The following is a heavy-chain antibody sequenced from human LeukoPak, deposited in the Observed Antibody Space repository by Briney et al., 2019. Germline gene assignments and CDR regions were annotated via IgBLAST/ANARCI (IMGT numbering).Heavy chain of an antibody. J-gene: IGHJ6*03. Sequence: SETLSLTCTISGGSISSDYWGWIREPPRKGLERIGYIYYTGGTNHNPPPKSRVTISLDTSKNKFSLKLSSVTAADTAVYYCARVVYSGYDFRGAMDVWGKGTTVTVSS. V-gene: IGHV4-59*01. CDR2: IYYTGGT. CDR1: GGSISSDY. CDR3: ARVVYSGYDFRGAMDV. D-gene: IGHD5-12*01.